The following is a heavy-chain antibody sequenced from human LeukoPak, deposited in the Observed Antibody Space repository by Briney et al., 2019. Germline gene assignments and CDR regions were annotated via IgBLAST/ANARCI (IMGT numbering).Heavy chain of an antibody. CDR1: GFTFSSYA. J-gene: IGHJ5*02. D-gene: IGHD3-22*01. CDR2: IGGSGDGT. Sequence: HGGSLRLSCAASGFTFSSYAMGWVRQAPGKGLEWVSTIGGSGDGTYYADSVKGRFTISRDNSRNTLSLQMNSLRAEDTAVYYCAKRYYYDTSGNPGGLDPWGQGTLVTVSS. V-gene: IGHV3-23*01. CDR3: AKRYYYDTSGNPGGLDP.